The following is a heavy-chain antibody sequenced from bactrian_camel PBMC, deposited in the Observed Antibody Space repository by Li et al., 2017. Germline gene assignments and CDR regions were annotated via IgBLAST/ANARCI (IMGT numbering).Heavy chain of an antibody. CDR1: GYTQSTNC. CDR2: IYTGGGGT. D-gene: IGHD8*01. Sequence: VQLVESGGGSVQAGGSLRLSCVASGYTQSTNCMGWFRQTPGKEREGVASIYTGGGGTDYSDSVKGRFTISQDNAKNTVYLQMNSLKPEDAAMYYCAYDTQFCGGANCANERFGGDCTNWGQGTQVTVS. V-gene: IGHV3S40*01. CDR3: AYDTQFCGGANCANERFGGDCTN. J-gene: IGHJ4*01.